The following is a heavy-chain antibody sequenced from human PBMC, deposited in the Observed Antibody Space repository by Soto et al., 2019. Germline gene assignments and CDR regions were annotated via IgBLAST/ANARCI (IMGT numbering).Heavy chain of an antibody. J-gene: IGHJ4*02. CDR3: AKEGGIVGATNPEYYFDY. Sequence: QVQLVESGGGVVQPGRSLRLSCAASGFTFSSYGMHWVRQAPGKGLEWVAVISYDGSNKYYADSVKGRFTISRDNSKNTLYLQMYSLRAEDTAVYYCAKEGGIVGATNPEYYFDYWGQGTLVTVSS. CDR2: ISYDGSNK. CDR1: GFTFSSYG. V-gene: IGHV3-30*18. D-gene: IGHD1-26*01.